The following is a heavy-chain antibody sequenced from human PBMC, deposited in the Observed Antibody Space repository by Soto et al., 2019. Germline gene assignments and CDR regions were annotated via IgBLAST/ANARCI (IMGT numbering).Heavy chain of an antibody. CDR1: GFPFTSYG. J-gene: IGHJ4*02. CDR2: ISYDGSDK. CDR3: VGDQYYFDY. V-gene: IGHV3-30*03. Sequence: QVQLVESGGGVVQPGRSLRLSCAASGFPFTSYGMHWIREGQDKGLEWVAIISYDGSDKYYADSVKGRFTISRDNSKNTLYLQMNSLRPEDTALYYCVGDQYYFDYRGQGTLVIVSS. D-gene: IGHD3-10*01.